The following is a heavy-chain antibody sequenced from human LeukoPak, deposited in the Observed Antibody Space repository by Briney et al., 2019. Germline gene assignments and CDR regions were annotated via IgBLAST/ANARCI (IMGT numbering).Heavy chain of an antibody. CDR3: TSWDIVATIGGYYYYYMDV. D-gene: IGHD5-12*01. CDR1: GFTFSDSA. CDR2: IRSKANSYAT. Sequence: GGSLKLSCAASGFTFSDSAMHWVRQASGKGLEWVGRIRSKANSYATAYAASVKGRFTISRDDSKNTVYLQMNSLKTEDTAVYYCTSWDIVATIGGYYYYYMDVWGKGTTVTVSS. J-gene: IGHJ6*03. V-gene: IGHV3-73*01.